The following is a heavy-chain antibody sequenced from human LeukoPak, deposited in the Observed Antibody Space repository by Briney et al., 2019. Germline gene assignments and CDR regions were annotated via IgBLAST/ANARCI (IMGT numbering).Heavy chain of an antibody. CDR2: MYTSGST. V-gene: IGHV4-61*02. D-gene: IGHD3-3*01. J-gene: IGHJ5*02. CDR3: AREERFSYNWFDP. Sequence: PSQTLSLTCTVSGGSISSGTYYWSWIRQSAGKGLEWIGRMYTSGSTDYNPSLKSRATIAVDTSKNQFSLKLSSVTAADTAVYYCAREERFSYNWFDPWGQGTLVTVSS. CDR1: GGSISSGTYY.